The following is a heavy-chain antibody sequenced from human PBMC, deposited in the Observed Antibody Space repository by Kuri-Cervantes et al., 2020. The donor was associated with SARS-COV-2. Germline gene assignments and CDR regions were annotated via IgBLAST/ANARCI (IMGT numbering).Heavy chain of an antibody. J-gene: IGHJ4*02. CDR2: ISSSSSYI. D-gene: IGHD6-19*01. V-gene: IGHV3-21*04. Sequence: ETLSLTCTVSGGSISSFYWSWIRQPPGKGLEWVSSISSSSSYIYYADSVKGRFTISRDNSKNTLYLQMNSLRAEDTAVYYCASMGLGWLVLRIHYFDYWGQGTLVTVSS. CDR3: ASMGLGWLVLRIHYFDY. CDR1: GGSISSFY.